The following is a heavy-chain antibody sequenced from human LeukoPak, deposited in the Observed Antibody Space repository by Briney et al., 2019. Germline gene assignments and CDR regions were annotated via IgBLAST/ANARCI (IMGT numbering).Heavy chain of an antibody. D-gene: IGHD3-10*01. CDR2: INSDGSST. CDR3: ARDHRGSGSRYYYYCMDV. Sequence: GGSLRLSCAASGFTFSSYWMHWVRQAPGKGLVWVSRINSDGSSTSYADSVKGRFTISRDNAKNTLYLQMNSLRAEDTAVYYCARDHRGSGSRYYYYCMDVWGKGTTVTISS. V-gene: IGHV3-74*01. CDR1: GFTFSSYW. J-gene: IGHJ6*03.